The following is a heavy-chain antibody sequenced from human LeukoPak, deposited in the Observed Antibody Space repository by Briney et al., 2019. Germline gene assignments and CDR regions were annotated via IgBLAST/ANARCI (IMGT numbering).Heavy chain of an antibody. CDR3: ARAGYCSGGSCLDAFDI. CDR2: INHSGST. J-gene: IGHJ3*02. Sequence: SETLSLTXAVYGGSFSGYYWSWIRQPPGKGLEWIGEINHSGSTNYNPSLKSRVTISVDTPKNQFSLKLSSVTAADTAVYYCARAGYCSGGSCLDAFDIWGQGTVVTVSS. D-gene: IGHD2-15*01. CDR1: GGSFSGYY. V-gene: IGHV4-34*01.